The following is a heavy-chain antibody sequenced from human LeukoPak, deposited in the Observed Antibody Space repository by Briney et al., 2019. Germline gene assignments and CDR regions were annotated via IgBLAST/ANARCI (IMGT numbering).Heavy chain of an antibody. D-gene: IGHD6-13*01. CDR3: AKDLSSWFGSYYYYGMDV. V-gene: IGHV3-30*18. CDR1: GFTFSSYG. Sequence: GRSLRLSCAASGFTFSSYGMHWVRQAPGKGLEWEAVISYDGSNKYYADSVKGRFTISRDNSKNTLYLQMNSLRAEDTAVYYCAKDLSSWFGSYYYYGMDVWGQGTTVTVSS. CDR2: ISYDGSNK. J-gene: IGHJ6*02.